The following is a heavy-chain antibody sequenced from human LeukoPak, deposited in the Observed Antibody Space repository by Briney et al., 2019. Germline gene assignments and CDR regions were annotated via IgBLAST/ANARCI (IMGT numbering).Heavy chain of an antibody. Sequence: PGGSLRLSCAASGFTFSSYSMNWVRQAPGKGLEWVSSISSSSSYIYYADSVKGRFTISRDNAKNSLYLQMNSLRAEGTAVYYCARGSGNNLFDPWGQGTLVTVSS. CDR3: ARGSGNNLFDP. D-gene: IGHD3-10*01. V-gene: IGHV3-21*01. CDR2: ISSSSSYI. CDR1: GFTFSSYS. J-gene: IGHJ5*02.